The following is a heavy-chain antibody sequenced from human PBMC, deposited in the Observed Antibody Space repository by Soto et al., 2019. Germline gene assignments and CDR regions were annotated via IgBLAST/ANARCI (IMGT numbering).Heavy chain of an antibody. D-gene: IGHD4-17*01. CDR3: ARGSTTVVTPNWFDP. V-gene: IGHV4-4*02. CDR2: IYHSGSA. Sequence: QVQLQESGPGMVKSSGTLSLTCTISGGSISTNNLWAWVRQPPGQGLEWIGEIYHSGSANYNPSLKSRVTISVAKSKNQFSLKLNSVTAADTAVYYCARGSTTVVTPNWFDPWGQGTLVTVSS. CDR1: GGSISTNNL. J-gene: IGHJ5*02.